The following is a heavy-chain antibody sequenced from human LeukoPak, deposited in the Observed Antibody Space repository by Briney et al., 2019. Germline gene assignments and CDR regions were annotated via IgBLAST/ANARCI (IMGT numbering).Heavy chain of an antibody. CDR1: GYSFTNYW. CDR3: ARGAPTVGGFDY. J-gene: IGHJ4*02. D-gene: IGHD4-23*01. CDR2: IYPGDSDT. V-gene: IGHV5-51*01. Sequence: GEALKISCKGSGYSFTNYWNGWVRQMPGKGVGGMGIIYPGDSDTRYSPSFQGQVTISADKSISTAYLQWSSLKASDTAMYYCARGAPTVGGFDYWGQGTLVTVSS.